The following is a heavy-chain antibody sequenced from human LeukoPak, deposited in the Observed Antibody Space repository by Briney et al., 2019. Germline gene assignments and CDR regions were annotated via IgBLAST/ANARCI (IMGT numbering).Heavy chain of an antibody. J-gene: IGHJ5*02. CDR2: INPIGGST. Sequence: ASVKVSCKASGYTFTSYYMHSVRHAPGQGLEWMGIINPIGGSTSYAQKFQGRVTMTRDTSTSTVYMELSSLRSEDTAVYYCARGGVVVPAARTGNPGNWFDPWGQGTLVTVSS. CDR1: GYTFTSYY. CDR3: ARGGVVVPAARTGNPGNWFDP. D-gene: IGHD2-2*01. V-gene: IGHV1-46*01.